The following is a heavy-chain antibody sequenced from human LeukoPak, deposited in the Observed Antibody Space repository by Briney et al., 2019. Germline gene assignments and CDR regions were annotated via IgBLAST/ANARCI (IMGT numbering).Heavy chain of an antibody. CDR1: GGSIRSYY. CDR3: ARAEPSRPFDY. Sequence: SETLSLTCTVSGGSIRSYYWGWIRQPPGKGLEFIGHIYYTGSTNYNPSLRSRVTISVGMSKNQFSLNLSSVTSADTAVYYCARAEPSRPFDYWGQGTLVTVSS. D-gene: IGHD1-14*01. J-gene: IGHJ4*02. CDR2: IYYTGST. V-gene: IGHV4-59*01.